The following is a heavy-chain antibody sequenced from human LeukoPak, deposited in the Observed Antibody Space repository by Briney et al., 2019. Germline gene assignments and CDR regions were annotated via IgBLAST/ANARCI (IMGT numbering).Heavy chain of an antibody. D-gene: IGHD6-19*01. CDR3: AKDYSSGWYYFQH. Sequence: GGSLRLSCAGSGFTFSTYWMTWVRQAPGKGLEWVANIKQDGSEKYYVDSVKGRFTISRDNSKNTLYLQMNSLRAEDTAVYYCAKDYSSGWYYFQHWGQGTLVTVSS. J-gene: IGHJ1*01. CDR1: GFTFSTYW. V-gene: IGHV3-7*03. CDR2: IKQDGSEK.